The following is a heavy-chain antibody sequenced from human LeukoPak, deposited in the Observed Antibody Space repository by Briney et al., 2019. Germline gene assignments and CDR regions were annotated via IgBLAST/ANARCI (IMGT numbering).Heavy chain of an antibody. CDR2: IIPIFGTA. CDR1: GGTFSSYA. J-gene: IGHJ4*02. V-gene: IGHV1-69*13. Sequence: SVKVSCKASGGTFSSYAISWVRQAPGQGLEWMGGIIPIFGTANYAQKFQGRVTITADGSTSTAYMELSSLRSEDTAVYYCARERPIVVVVAATDFDYWGQGTLVTVSS. CDR3: ARERPIVVVVAATDFDY. D-gene: IGHD2-15*01.